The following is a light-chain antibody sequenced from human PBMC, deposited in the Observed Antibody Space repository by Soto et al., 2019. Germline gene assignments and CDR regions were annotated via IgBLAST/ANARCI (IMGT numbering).Light chain of an antibody. CDR2: DAS. J-gene: IGKJ3*01. CDR3: QQYNSYLFT. CDR1: QSISSW. V-gene: IGKV1-5*01. Sequence: DIQMTQSPSTLSVSVGDRGTITCRASQSISSWLAWYQQKPGKAPKLLIYDASSLESGVPSRFSGSGSGTEFTLTISSLQPDDFAAYYCQQYNSYLFTFGPGTKVDIK.